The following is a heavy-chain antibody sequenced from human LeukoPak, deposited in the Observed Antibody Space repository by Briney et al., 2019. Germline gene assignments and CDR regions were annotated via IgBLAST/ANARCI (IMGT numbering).Heavy chain of an antibody. D-gene: IGHD3-16*01. CDR1: GGSISTYY. CDR3: ARGGGWYDYVWGSYLYYFDY. J-gene: IGHJ4*02. Sequence: SETLSLTCTVSGGSISTYYWSWIRQPPGKGLEWIGYIYYSGNTKFNPSLKSRVTISVDTSKNTFSLKVSSLTAADTAVYYCARGGGWYDYVWGSYLYYFDYWGQGTLVTVSS. CDR2: IYYSGNT. V-gene: IGHV4-59*08.